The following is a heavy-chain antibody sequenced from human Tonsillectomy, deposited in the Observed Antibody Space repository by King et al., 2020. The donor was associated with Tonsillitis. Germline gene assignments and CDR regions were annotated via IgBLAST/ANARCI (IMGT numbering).Heavy chain of an antibody. CDR2: INTSGGGR. V-gene: IGHV1-46*01. Sequence: VQLVESGAEVKKPGASVKVSCQASGYTFTSYYFHWVRQAPGKGLEWMAIINTSGGGRTYAQKFQGRVTVTRDTSTNTVYLEMNGLRSDDTAVYYCARGRSNYGYLYYFDYWGRGTLVTVSS. CDR1: GYTFTSYY. D-gene: IGHD5-24*01. J-gene: IGHJ4*02. CDR3: ARGRSNYGYLYYFDY.